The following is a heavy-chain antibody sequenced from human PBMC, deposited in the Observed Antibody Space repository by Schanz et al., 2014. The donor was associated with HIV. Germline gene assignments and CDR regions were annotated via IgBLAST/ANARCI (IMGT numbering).Heavy chain of an antibody. CDR2: ISTSNGNT. CDR1: GYIFTSNG. V-gene: IGHV1-18*01. CDR3: ASLVGATGLELDY. J-gene: IGHJ4*02. D-gene: IGHD1-26*01. Sequence: QVQLVQSGAEVKKPGASVRVSCKTSGYIFTSNGISWVRQAPGQGLEWMGWISTSNGNTNYAQKFQGRVTMTTDTSTSTAYMELRSLRSDDTAVYYCASLVGATGLELDYWGQGTLVTVSS.